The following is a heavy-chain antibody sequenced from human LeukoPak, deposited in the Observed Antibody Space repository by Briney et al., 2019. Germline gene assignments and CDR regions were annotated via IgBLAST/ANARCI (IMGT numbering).Heavy chain of an antibody. D-gene: IGHD1-26*01. CDR3: ARDSSGIYYTRPHDY. Sequence: PGGSLRLSCAASGFTFSSYAMSWVRQAPGKGLEWVANIKQDGSETYYVDSVKGRFTVSRDNAKNSLYLQMNSLRVEDTAVYYCARDSSGIYYTRPHDYWGQGTLVTVSS. CDR2: IKQDGSET. V-gene: IGHV3-7*01. CDR1: GFTFSSYA. J-gene: IGHJ4*02.